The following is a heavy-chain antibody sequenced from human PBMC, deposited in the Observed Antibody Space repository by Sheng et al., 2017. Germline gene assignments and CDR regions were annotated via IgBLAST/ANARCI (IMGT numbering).Heavy chain of an antibody. V-gene: IGHV1-18*01. J-gene: IGHJ4*02. CDR3: ARGMAVAGTSFDY. D-gene: IGHD6-19*01. Sequence: GPEVKKPGASVKVSCRASGYTFTNYDISWVRQAPGQGLEWMGWISADNGDTKYAQILQGRVTMTTDTSTSTAYMELKSLRFDDTAVYYCARGMAVAGTSFDYWGQGTLVTVSS. CDR1: GYTFTNYD. CDR2: ISADNGDT.